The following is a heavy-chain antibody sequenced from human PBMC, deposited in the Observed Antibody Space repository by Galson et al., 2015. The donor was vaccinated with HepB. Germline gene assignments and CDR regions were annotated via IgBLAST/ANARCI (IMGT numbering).Heavy chain of an antibody. CDR3: ARDSSSWYYFDY. V-gene: IGHV1-18*04. D-gene: IGHD6-13*01. CDR2: ISAYNGNT. J-gene: IGHJ4*02. Sequence: SVKVSCKASGYTFTSYGISWVRRAPGQGLEWMGWISAYNGNTNYAQKLQGRVTMTTDTSTSTAYMELRSLRSDDTAVYYCARDSSSWYYFDYWGQGTLVTVSS. CDR1: GYTFTSYG.